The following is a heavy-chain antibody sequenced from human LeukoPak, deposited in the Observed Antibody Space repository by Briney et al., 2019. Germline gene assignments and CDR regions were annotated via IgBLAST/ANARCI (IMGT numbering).Heavy chain of an antibody. CDR3: ARQGSGGRAFDI. D-gene: IGHD1-26*01. Sequence: SETLSLTCTVSGGSITNYYWSWIRQPPGKALEWVGYIYFSGVTKYNPYSPSLTSRVTISTHTSKNQISLKMTSVTAADTAVYYCARQGSGGRAFDIWGQGTMVTVSS. J-gene: IGHJ3*02. V-gene: IGHV4-59*08. CDR2: IYFSGVT. CDR1: GGSITNYY.